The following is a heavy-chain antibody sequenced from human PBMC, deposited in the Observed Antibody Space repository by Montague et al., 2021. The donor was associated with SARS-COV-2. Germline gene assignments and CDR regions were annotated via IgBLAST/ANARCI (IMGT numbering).Heavy chain of an antibody. CDR1: GRGLSSRS. J-gene: IGHJ4*02. CDR2: RLSSGAT. Sequence: SETLSLTCMCPGRGLSSRSWGWIGRAHGRKPVTLGYRLSSGATGYNPSLRSRVSISIDMSNYQSSLQLTSLTSADTAVYYCARGQRGFPFWGQGKRVTVSS. CDR3: ARGQRGFPF. V-gene: IGHV4-59*11. D-gene: IGHD5-12*01.